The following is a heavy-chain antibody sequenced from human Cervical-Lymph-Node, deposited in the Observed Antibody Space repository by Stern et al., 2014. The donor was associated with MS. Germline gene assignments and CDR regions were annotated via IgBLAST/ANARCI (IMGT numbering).Heavy chain of an antibody. V-gene: IGHV5-51*01. CDR2: IYPGDSDT. CDR3: ARILDYGDFEDY. D-gene: IGHD4-17*01. Sequence: EVQLVESGAEVKKPGESLKISCRGSGYTFTTYWIGWVRQMPGKSLEWMGIIYPGDSDTRYSPSFQGQVIISADKVNNTAYLQWDSLKASDSAMYYCARILDYGDFEDYWGQGTLVTVSS. CDR1: GYTFTTYW. J-gene: IGHJ4*02.